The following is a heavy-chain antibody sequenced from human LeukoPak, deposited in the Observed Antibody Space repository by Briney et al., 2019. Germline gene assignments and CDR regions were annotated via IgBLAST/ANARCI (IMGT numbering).Heavy chain of an antibody. Sequence: GASVKVSCKVSGYTLTELSMHWVRQAPGKGLEWMGGFDPEDGETIYAQKFQGRVTMTEDTSTDTAYMELSSLRSEDTAVYYCATWAYYYGSGPRGYYFDYWGQGTLVTVPS. CDR3: ATWAYYYGSGPRGYYFDY. CDR2: FDPEDGET. D-gene: IGHD3-10*01. CDR1: GYTLTELS. J-gene: IGHJ4*02. V-gene: IGHV1-24*01.